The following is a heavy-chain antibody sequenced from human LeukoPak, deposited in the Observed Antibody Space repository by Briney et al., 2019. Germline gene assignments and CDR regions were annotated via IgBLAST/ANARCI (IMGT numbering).Heavy chain of an antibody. D-gene: IGHD5-12*01. CDR1: GFICSEFY. CDR3: TRDRDTGRVGTTDFDY. CDR2: ISSGGSIK. V-gene: IGHV3-11*04. J-gene: IGHJ4*02. Sequence: GGSLRLSCAASGFICSEFYMSWIRQTPGKGLEWVSYISSGGSIKHYADSVKGRFTISRDNAKKSLYLQMNSLRAEDTALYYCTRDRDTGRVGTTDFDYWGQGTLVTVSS.